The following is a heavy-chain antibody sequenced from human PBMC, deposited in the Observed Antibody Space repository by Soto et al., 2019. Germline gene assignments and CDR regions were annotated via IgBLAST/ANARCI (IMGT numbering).Heavy chain of an antibody. V-gene: IGHV4-34*01. CDR1: DGSFTGFH. Sequence: SETLSLTCAVYDGSFTGFHWTWIRRPPGKGLEWIGEIKHSGSTNYNPSLTRRVTISVDTSKNQFSLKLNSVTAADTAVYYCARGVPFGHYSMDVWGQGTTVTV. CDR2: IKHSGST. J-gene: IGHJ6*02. CDR3: ARGVPFGHYSMDV. D-gene: IGHD3-3*01.